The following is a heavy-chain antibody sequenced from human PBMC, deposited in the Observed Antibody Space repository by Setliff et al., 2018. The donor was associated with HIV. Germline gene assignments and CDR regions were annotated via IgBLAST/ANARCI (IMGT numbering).Heavy chain of an antibody. D-gene: IGHD2-2*01. V-gene: IGHV2-5*02. J-gene: IGHJ6*03. CDR1: GFSLSTSGVG. CDR2: IYWDDDK. Sequence: SGPTLVNPTQPLTLTCTFSGFSLSTSGVGVGWIRQPPGKALEWLALIYWDDDKRYSPSLESRLTITKDTSKNQVVLTMTNMDPVDTATYYCAHSYCSSTSCYPHYNYYMDVWGKGTTVTVSS. CDR3: AHSYCSSTSCYPHYNYYMDV.